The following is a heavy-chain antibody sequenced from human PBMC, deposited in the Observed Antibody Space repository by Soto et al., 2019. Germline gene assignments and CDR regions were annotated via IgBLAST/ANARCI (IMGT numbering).Heavy chain of an antibody. V-gene: IGHV1-8*01. D-gene: IGHD3-16*01. Sequence: ASVKVSCKASGYSFTNNDVSWVRQATGQGLEWMGWMNPGSGDTGYAQKFQGRVTMTRDISIATAYMELSSLRSDDTAIYYCARMATFGSLNWFDPWGKGTLVTVSS. CDR2: MNPGSGDT. J-gene: IGHJ5*02. CDR3: ARMATFGSLNWFDP. CDR1: GYSFTNND.